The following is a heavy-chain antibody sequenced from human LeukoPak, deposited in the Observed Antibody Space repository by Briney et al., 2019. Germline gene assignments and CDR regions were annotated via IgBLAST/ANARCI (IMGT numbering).Heavy chain of an antibody. Sequence: GGSLRLSCAASGFTFSSYGMHWVRQAPGKGLEWVTFIRYDGSNKYYADSVKGRFTISRDNAKNSLSLRMNSLSAEDTAVYYCATGYSSGWYFYFQHWGQGSLVSVSS. CDR1: GFTFSSYG. CDR2: IRYDGSNK. J-gene: IGHJ1*01. CDR3: ATGYSSGWYFYFQH. D-gene: IGHD6-19*01. V-gene: IGHV3-30*02.